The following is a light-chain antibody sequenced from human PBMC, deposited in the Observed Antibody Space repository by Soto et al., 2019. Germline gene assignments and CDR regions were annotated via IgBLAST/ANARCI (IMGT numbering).Light chain of an antibody. CDR3: QQYNNWPYT. CDR1: QSVSSN. J-gene: IGKJ2*01. CDR2: GAS. V-gene: IGKV3-15*01. Sequence: EIVMTQSPATLAVSPGERAALPCRASQSVSSNFAWYQQKPGQAPRLLIYGASSRATGTPARFSGSGSGTEFTLSISSLQSEDFAVYYCQQYNNWPYTFGLGTKLEMK.